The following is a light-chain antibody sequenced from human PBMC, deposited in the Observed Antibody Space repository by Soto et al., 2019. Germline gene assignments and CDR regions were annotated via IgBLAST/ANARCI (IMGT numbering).Light chain of an antibody. CDR3: QQYDMSPPT. V-gene: IGKV3-20*01. Sequence: EIVLTQSPGTLSLSPGERATLSCRASQSVSSYLAWYQQKSGQAPRLLIYGVSTRATGVPDRFSGSGSGPDFTLTVSRLEPEDFAVYYCQQYDMSPPTFGQGTKVDIK. CDR1: QSVSSY. J-gene: IGKJ1*01. CDR2: GVS.